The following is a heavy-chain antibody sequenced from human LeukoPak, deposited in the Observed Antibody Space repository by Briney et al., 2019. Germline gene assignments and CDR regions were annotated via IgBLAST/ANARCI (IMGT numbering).Heavy chain of an antibody. CDR3: ARDRPGEVVVVGAREAFDI. D-gene: IGHD1-26*01. J-gene: IGHJ3*02. V-gene: IGHV1-69*13. CDR1: EGTFSSYA. CDR2: IIPIFGTA. Sequence: SVKVSCKASEGTFSSYAISWVRQAPGQGLEWMGGIIPIFGTANYAQKFQGRVTITADESTSTAYMELSSLRSEDTAVYYCARDRPGEVVVVGAREAFDIWGQGTMVTVSS.